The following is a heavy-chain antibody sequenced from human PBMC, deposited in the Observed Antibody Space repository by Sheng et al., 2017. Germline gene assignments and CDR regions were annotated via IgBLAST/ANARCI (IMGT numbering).Heavy chain of an antibody. CDR1: GYTFSDYY. CDR3: ARQGKTGDPAWLDP. D-gene: IGHD2-21*01. Sequence: QVQLVQSGAEVKKPGASVKVSCRASGYTFSDYYIHWVRQAPGQGLEWMGWINPNSGGTNYAQKFRGRVTLTRDTPISTAYMELSSLGSDDTAVYYCARQGKTGDPAWLDPWGQG. CDR2: INPNSGGT. J-gene: IGHJ5*02. V-gene: IGHV1-2*02.